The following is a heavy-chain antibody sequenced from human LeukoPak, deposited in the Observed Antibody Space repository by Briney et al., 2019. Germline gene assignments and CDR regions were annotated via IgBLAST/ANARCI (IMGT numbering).Heavy chain of an antibody. CDR1: GGSISGYY. Sequence: SETLSLTCTVSGGSISGYYWTWIRQPPGKGLEWIGYVYYSGKNNYNPPLKSRVTISVDTSRNQFSLRMSSVTAADTAVYYCAGYSGYESYNWFGPWGQGTLVTVSS. J-gene: IGHJ5*02. D-gene: IGHD5-12*01. CDR3: AGYSGYESYNWFGP. V-gene: IGHV4-59*01. CDR2: VYYSGKN.